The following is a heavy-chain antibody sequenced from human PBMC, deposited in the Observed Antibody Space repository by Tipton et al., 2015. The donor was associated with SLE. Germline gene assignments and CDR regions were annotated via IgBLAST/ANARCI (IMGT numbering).Heavy chain of an antibody. CDR1: DGSFSSGSYH. J-gene: IGHJ4*02. CDR2: MFSSGTT. CDR3: ARRRGASGLFDS. V-gene: IGHV4-61*09. Sequence: LRLSCIVSDGSFSSGSYHWSWIRQPAGKGLEWIGQMFSSGTTNYNPSLKSRVTVSVDTSKSQFSLKLTSVTAADTAVYYCARRRGASGLFDSWGQGILVTVSS.